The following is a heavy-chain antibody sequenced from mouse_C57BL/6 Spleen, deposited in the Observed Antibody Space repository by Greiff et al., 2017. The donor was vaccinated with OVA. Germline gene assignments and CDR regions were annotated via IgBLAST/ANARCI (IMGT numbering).Heavy chain of an antibody. V-gene: IGHV1-42*01. CDR2: INPSTGGT. CDR1: GYSFTGYY. CDR3: AREGRSSPGFAY. Sequence: VQLQQSGPELVKPGASVKISCKASGYSFTGYYMNWVKQSPEKSLEWIGEINPSTGGTTYNQKFKAKATLTVDKSSSTAYMQLKSLTSEDSAVYYCAREGRSSPGFAYWGQGTLVTVSA. J-gene: IGHJ3*01.